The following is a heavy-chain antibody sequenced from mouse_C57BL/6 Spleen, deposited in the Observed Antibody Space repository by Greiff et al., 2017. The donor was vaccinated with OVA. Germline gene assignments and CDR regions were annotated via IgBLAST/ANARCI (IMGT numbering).Heavy chain of an antibody. CDR2: IDPSDSYT. J-gene: IGHJ1*03. Sequence: VKLQQPGAELVMPGASVKLSCKASGYTFTSYWMHWVKQRPGQGLEWIGEIDPSDSYTNYNQKFKGKSTLTVDKSSSTAYMQLSSLTSEDSAVYYCARWRSVWGTGTTVTVSS. CDR3: ARWRSV. V-gene: IGHV1-69*01. CDR1: GYTFTSYW.